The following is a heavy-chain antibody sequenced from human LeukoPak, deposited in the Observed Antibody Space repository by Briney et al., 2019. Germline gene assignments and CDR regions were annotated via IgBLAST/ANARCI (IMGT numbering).Heavy chain of an antibody. Sequence: SGPTLVKPTQTLTLTCSFSGFSLNTHGVGVAWIRQPPGKALEFLAVIHWDDDKRYSPSLKTRLTITKDTSKNQVVLTITNMDPVDTATYYCAHSVLFRCGGDCDFDLFGPWGQGTLVTVSS. V-gene: IGHV2-5*02. CDR1: GFSLNTHGVG. CDR2: IHWDDDK. J-gene: IGHJ5*02. CDR3: AHSVLFRCGGDCDFDLFGP. D-gene: IGHD2-21*02.